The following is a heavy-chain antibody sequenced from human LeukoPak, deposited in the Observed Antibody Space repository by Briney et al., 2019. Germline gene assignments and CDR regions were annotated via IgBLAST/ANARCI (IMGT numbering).Heavy chain of an antibody. CDR2: ISSSSSYI. V-gene: IGHV3-21*04. CDR3: ARDGGGGYDYVGEN. D-gene: IGHD5-12*01. Sequence: GGSLRLSCAASGFTFSSNRMNWGRQAPGKGLEWGSSISSSSSYIYYADSVKGRFAISRDNAKNSLSLQMNSLRAADTAVYYCARDGGGGYDYVGENWGQGTLVTVSS. J-gene: IGHJ4*02. CDR1: GFTFSSNR.